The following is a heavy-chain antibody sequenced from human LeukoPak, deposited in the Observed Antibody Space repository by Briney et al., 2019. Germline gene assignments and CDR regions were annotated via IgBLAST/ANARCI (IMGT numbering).Heavy chain of an antibody. Sequence: PGGSLRLSCAASGFAFGSCAMSWVRQAPGKGLEWVSAISGSGGSTYYADSVKGRFTISRDNSKNTLYLQMNSLRAEDTAVYYCAKGYSGSYSYYFDYWGQGTLVTVSS. CDR2: ISGSGGST. J-gene: IGHJ4*02. CDR3: AKGYSGSYSYYFDY. CDR1: GFAFGSCA. V-gene: IGHV3-23*01. D-gene: IGHD1-26*01.